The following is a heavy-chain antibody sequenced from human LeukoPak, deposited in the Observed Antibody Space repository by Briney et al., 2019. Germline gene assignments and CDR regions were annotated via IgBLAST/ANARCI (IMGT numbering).Heavy chain of an antibody. Sequence: SETLSLTCAVYGGSFSGYYWSWIRQPPGKGLEWIGEINHSGSTNYNPSLKSRVTISVDTSKNQFSLKLSSVTAADTAVYYCAGGEQIGLHPDGPFYYFDYRGQGTLVTVSS. D-gene: IGHD5-24*01. CDR2: INHSGST. CDR1: GGSFSGYY. J-gene: IGHJ4*02. V-gene: IGHV4-34*01. CDR3: AGGEQIGLHPDGPFYYFDY.